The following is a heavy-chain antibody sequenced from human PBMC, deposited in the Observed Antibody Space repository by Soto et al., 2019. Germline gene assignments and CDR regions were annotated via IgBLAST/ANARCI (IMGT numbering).Heavy chain of an antibody. D-gene: IGHD2-21*02. CDR1: GGSISSYY. CDR3: ARTALGWFDP. CDR2: IFYSGSSGST. Sequence: SETLCLTCSVSGGSISSYYWSWIRQPPGKGLEWIGYIFYSGSSGSTNYNPSLKSRVTISVDTSKNQFSLKLSSVTAADTAVYYCARTALGWFDPWGQGTRVTVS. J-gene: IGHJ5*02. V-gene: IGHV4-59*01.